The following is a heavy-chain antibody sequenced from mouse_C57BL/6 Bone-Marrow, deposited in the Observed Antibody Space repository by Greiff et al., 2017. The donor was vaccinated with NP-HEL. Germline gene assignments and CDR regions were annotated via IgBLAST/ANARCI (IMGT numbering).Heavy chain of an antibody. J-gene: IGHJ3*01. V-gene: IGHV5-6*02. CDR2: FSSGGSYT. D-gene: IGHD2-5*01. CDR3: ASLYCSNTGTWFAY. CDR1: GFTFSSYG. Sequence: DVKLQESGGDLVKPGGSLKLSCAASGFTFSSYGMSWVRQTPDKRLEWVATFSSGGSYTYYPDSVKGRFTISRDNAKNTLYLQMSSLKSEDTAMYYCASLYCSNTGTWFAYWGQGTLVTVSA.